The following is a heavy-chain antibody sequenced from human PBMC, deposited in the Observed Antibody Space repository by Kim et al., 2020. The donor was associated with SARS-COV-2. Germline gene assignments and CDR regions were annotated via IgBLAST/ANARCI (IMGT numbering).Heavy chain of an antibody. CDR3: ARDPRDYYYSGMDV. J-gene: IGHJ6*02. V-gene: IGHV3-30*07. Sequence: SVNGRFTNSRDNSKNSLYLQMNSLRAENTAVYYCARDPRDYYYSGMDVWGQGTTVTVSS.